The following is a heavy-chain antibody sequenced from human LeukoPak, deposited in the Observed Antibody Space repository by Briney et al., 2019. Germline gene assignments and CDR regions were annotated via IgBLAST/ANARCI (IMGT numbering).Heavy chain of an antibody. D-gene: IGHD1-26*01. J-gene: IGHJ3*02. Sequence: GTSLRLSCAASGFIFSSYVMNWVRQAPGKGLEWVAIIWYDGSNKFYADSVQGRFTISRDNSKNTLYLQMNSLRPEDTAVYYCAGSTITTRGVGDFDIWGPGTVVTVSS. CDR2: IWYDGSNK. V-gene: IGHV3-33*01. CDR1: GFIFSSYV. CDR3: AGSTITTRGVGDFDI.